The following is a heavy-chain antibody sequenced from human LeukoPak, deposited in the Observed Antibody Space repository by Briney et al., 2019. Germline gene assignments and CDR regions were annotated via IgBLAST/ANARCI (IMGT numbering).Heavy chain of an antibody. CDR3: AKDGGYCSSTSCYPNPEYFDY. J-gene: IGHJ4*02. Sequence: GGSLRLSCAASGFTFSSYGMHWVRQAPGKGLEWVAFIRYDGSNKYYADSVKGRFTISRDNSKNTLYLQMNSLRAEDTAVYYCAKDGGYCSSTSCYPNPEYFDYWGQGTLVTVSS. CDR1: GFTFSSYG. D-gene: IGHD2-2*03. CDR2: IRYDGSNK. V-gene: IGHV3-30*02.